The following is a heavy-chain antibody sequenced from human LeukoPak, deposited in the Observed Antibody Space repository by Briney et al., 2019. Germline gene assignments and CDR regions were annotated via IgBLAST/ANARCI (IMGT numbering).Heavy chain of an antibody. Sequence: ASVKVSCKTSGYTFTGYYMHWVRQAPGQGLEWMGWINPNSGGTNYAQKFQGRVTMTRDTSISTAYMELSSLRSEDTAVYYCASQITFGGVIVSWGQGTLVTVSS. V-gene: IGHV1-2*02. CDR1: GYTFTGYY. D-gene: IGHD3-16*02. CDR3: ASQITFGGVIVS. J-gene: IGHJ4*02. CDR2: INPNSGGT.